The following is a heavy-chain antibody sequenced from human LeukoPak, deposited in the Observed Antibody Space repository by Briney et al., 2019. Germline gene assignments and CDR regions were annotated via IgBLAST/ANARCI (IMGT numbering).Heavy chain of an antibody. Sequence: SETLSLTCTVSGGSISSSSYYWGWIRQPPGKGLEWIGSIYYSGSTYYNPSLKSRVTISVDTSKNQFSLKLSSVTAADTAVYYCAGEDDSSGYLPFFDYWGQGTLVTVSS. V-gene: IGHV4-39*07. D-gene: IGHD3-22*01. J-gene: IGHJ4*02. CDR2: IYYSGST. CDR1: GGSISSSSYY. CDR3: AGEDDSSGYLPFFDY.